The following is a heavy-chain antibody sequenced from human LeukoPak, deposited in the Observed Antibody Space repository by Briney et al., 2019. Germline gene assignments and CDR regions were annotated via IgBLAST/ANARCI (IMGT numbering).Heavy chain of an antibody. CDR1: GFTFSSYG. CDR3: AKDEDSSGAPTDY. Sequence: GRPLRLSCAASGFTFSSYGMHWVRQAPGKGLEWVAVIWYDGSNKYYADSVKGRFTISRDNSKNTLYLQMNSLRAEDTAVYYCAKDEDSSGAPTDYWGQRTLVTVSS. V-gene: IGHV3-33*06. J-gene: IGHJ4*02. D-gene: IGHD6-19*01. CDR2: IWYDGSNK.